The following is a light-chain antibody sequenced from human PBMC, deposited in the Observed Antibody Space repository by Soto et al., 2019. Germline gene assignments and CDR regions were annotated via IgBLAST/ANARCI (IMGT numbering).Light chain of an antibody. CDR3: HQYDGSPPYT. CDR2: AAS. V-gene: IGKV3-20*01. J-gene: IGKJ2*01. Sequence: EIVLTQSPGTLSLSPGDRATLSCRASQIVASTSFAWYQQSPGQAPRLLIYAASTRASDVPDRFSSSGSGTDFTLSISRLEPEDFAVYYCHQYDGSPPYTFGQGTRLEIK. CDR1: QIVASTS.